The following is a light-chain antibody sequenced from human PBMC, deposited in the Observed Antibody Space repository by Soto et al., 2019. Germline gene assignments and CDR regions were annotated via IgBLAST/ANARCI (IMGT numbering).Light chain of an antibody. V-gene: IGKV3-20*01. Sequence: EIVLTQAPDTLSLYPGERATLSCRASQSVSSNYFAWYQQKSGQAPRLLIYGASSRASGIPDRFSGSASGTDFILTISRLEPEDFALYYCQQYGTSPRTFGQGTKVDIK. CDR3: QQYGTSPRT. CDR2: GAS. CDR1: QSVSSNY. J-gene: IGKJ1*01.